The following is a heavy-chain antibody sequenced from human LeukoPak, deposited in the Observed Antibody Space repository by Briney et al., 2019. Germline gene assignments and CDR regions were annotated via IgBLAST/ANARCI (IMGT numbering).Heavy chain of an antibody. J-gene: IGHJ6*03. Sequence: TGGSLRLSCAASGFTFSSYGMHWVRQAPGKGLEWVAVIWYDGSDKYYADSVKGRFTISRDNSKNTLDLQMNSLRAEDTAVYYCARNTYYMDAWGKGTTVTVSS. CDR2: IWYDGSDK. CDR1: GFTFSSYG. CDR3: ARNTYYMDA. V-gene: IGHV3-33*01.